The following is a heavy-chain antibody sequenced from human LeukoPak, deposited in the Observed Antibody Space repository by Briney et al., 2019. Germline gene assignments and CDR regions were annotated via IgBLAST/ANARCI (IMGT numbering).Heavy chain of an antibody. CDR1: GGSISSGGYY. V-gene: IGHV4-30-2*01. Sequence: SQTLSLTCTVSGGSISSGGYYWSWIRQPPGKGLEWIGYIYHSGSTYYNPSLKSRVTISVDRSKNQFSLKLSSVTAADTAVYYCARGDSSSWLPPPFDYWGQGTLVTVSS. CDR2: IYHSGST. J-gene: IGHJ4*02. CDR3: ARGDSSSWLPPPFDY. D-gene: IGHD6-13*01.